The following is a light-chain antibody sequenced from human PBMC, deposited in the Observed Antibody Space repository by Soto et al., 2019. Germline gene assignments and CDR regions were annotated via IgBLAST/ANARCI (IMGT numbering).Light chain of an antibody. CDR3: QSYDSSLSEV. J-gene: IGLJ1*01. CDR1: SSNIGAGYD. CDR2: VNN. Sequence: QLVLTQPLSVSGAPGQRVTISCTGTSSNIGAGYDVHWYQQLPGTAPKLLIYVNNNRPSGVPDRFSGSKSGTSASLAITGLQAEDEADYYCQSYDSSLSEVFGTGTKLTVL. V-gene: IGLV1-40*01.